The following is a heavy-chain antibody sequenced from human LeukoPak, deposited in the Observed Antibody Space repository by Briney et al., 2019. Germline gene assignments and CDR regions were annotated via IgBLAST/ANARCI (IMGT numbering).Heavy chain of an antibody. Sequence: PGRSLRLSCAASGFTFDDYAMHWVRQAPGKGLEWVSGISWNSGSIGYADSVKGRFTISRDNAKNSLYLQMNSLRAEDTALYYCAKDAASKYYCDSSGSLDYWGQGTLVTVSS. CDR1: GFTFDDYA. J-gene: IGHJ4*02. CDR3: AKDAASKYYCDSSGSLDY. V-gene: IGHV3-9*01. D-gene: IGHD3-22*01. CDR2: ISWNSGSI.